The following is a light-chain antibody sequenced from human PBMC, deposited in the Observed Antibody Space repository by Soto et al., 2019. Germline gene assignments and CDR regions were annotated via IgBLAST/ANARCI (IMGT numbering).Light chain of an antibody. CDR1: QSISNY. Sequence: DIQMTQSPSSLSASVGDRVAITCRASQSISNYLNWYQQGPGKAPKLLIYAASSLQSGVPSRFSGSGSGTDFTLTISSLQPEDFATYSCQQSYSTPPTFGGGTKVEIK. J-gene: IGKJ4*01. CDR2: AAS. V-gene: IGKV1-39*01. CDR3: QQSYSTPPT.